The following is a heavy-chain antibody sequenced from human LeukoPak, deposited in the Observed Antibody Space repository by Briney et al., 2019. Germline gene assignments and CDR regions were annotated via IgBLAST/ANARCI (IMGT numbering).Heavy chain of an antibody. D-gene: IGHD6-13*01. V-gene: IGHV3-21*01. CDR2: ISSSSSYI. Sequence: GGSLRLSCAASGFTFSSYSMNWARQAPGKGLEWVSSISSSSSYIYYADSVKGRFTISRDNAKNSLYLQMNSLRAEDTAVYYCAPGIAAAGTNYWGQGTLVTASS. CDR1: GFTFSSYS. CDR3: APGIAAAGTNY. J-gene: IGHJ4*02.